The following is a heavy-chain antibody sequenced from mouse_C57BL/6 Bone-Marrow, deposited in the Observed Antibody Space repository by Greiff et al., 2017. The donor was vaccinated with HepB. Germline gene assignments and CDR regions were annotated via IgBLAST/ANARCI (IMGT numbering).Heavy chain of an antibody. CDR3: ARYDGYDKAVNWDYAMDY. J-gene: IGHJ4*01. CDR1: GYAFSSSW. D-gene: IGHD2-3*01. V-gene: IGHV1-82*01. CDR2: IYPGDGDT. Sequence: QVQLQQSGPELVKPGASVKISCKASGYAFSSSWMNWVKQRPGKGLEWIGRIYPGDGDTNYNGKFKGKATLTADKSSSTAYMQLSSLTSEDSAVYFCARYDGYDKAVNWDYAMDYWGQGTSVTVSS.